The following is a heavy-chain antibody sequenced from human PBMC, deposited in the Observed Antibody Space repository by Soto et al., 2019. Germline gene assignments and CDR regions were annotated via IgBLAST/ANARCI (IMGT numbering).Heavy chain of an antibody. J-gene: IGHJ5*02. CDR2: INSDGNST. CDR1: GFTFSSYW. Sequence: PGGSLRLSCAASGFTFSSYWMHWVRQAPGKGLVWVSRINSDGNSTSYADSVKGRFTISRDNAKNTLYLQMNSLRAEDTAVYYCARDYDSSGYYNWFDPWGQGTLVTVSS. CDR3: ARDYDSSGYYNWFDP. D-gene: IGHD3-22*01. V-gene: IGHV3-74*01.